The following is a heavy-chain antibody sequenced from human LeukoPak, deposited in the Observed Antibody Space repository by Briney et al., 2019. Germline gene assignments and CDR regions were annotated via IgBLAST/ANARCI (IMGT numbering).Heavy chain of an antibody. Sequence: PSETLSLTCTVSGGSISSYYWSWIRRPAGKGLEWIGRIYTSGSTNYNPSLKSRVTMSVDTSKNQLSLKLSSVTAADTAVYYCARGEDTAWGSYYYYYMDVWGKGTTVTVSS. CDR1: GGSISSYY. CDR2: IYTSGST. J-gene: IGHJ6*03. CDR3: ARGEDTAWGSYYYYYMDV. D-gene: IGHD5-18*01. V-gene: IGHV4-4*07.